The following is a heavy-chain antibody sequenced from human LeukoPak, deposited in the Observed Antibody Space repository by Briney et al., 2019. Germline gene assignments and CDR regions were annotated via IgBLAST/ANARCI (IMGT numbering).Heavy chain of an antibody. V-gene: IGHV1-18*01. J-gene: IGHJ4*02. Sequence: AASVKVSCKASGYTFTSYGISWVRQAPGQGLEWMGWISAYNGNTNYAQKLQGRVTMTTDTSTSTAYMELRSLRSDDTAVYYCARSHITMIVVPESPFDYWGQGTLVTVSS. CDR3: ARSHITMIVVPESPFDY. CDR2: ISAYNGNT. CDR1: GYTFTSYG. D-gene: IGHD3-22*01.